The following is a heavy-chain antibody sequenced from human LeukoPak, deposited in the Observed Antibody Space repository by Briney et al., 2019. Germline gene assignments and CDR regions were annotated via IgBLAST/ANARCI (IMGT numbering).Heavy chain of an antibody. Sequence: PGGSLRLSCAASGFTFSSYAMSWVRQAPGKGLEWVSAISVSGGSTYYADSVKGRFTISRDNSKNTLYLQMNSLRAEDTAVYYCARHQGPHMSRGVLRNNWFDPWGQGAAVTVSS. CDR1: GFTFSSYA. J-gene: IGHJ5*02. V-gene: IGHV3-23*01. D-gene: IGHD3-10*01. CDR3: ARHQGPHMSRGVLRNNWFDP. CDR2: ISVSGGST.